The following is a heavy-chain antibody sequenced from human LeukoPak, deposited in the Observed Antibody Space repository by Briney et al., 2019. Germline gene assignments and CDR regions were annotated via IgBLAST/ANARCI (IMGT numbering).Heavy chain of an antibody. CDR2: IYYSGST. CDR3: ARASAPPSYYYYYGMDV. Sequence: PADTLSLTCTVSGSSISRLYWSWIRQPPGKGLEWVGYIYYSGSTKYNPSLKSRSTISTDTSKNQVSLKQSSVTAADTAVYYCARASAPPSYYYYYGMDVWGQGTTVTVSS. J-gene: IGHJ6*02. V-gene: IGHV4-59*11. CDR1: GSSISRLY.